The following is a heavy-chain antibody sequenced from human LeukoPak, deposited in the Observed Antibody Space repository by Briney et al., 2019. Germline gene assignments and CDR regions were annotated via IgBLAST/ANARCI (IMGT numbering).Heavy chain of an antibody. CDR2: IYHSGST. CDR3: ARGQPDPDIVVVPAAMWYFDY. D-gene: IGHD2-2*01. J-gene: IGHJ4*02. CDR1: GGSINSRIYY. Sequence: SETLSLTCTVSGGSINSRIYYWGWIRQPPGKGLEWIGYIYHSGSTYYNPSLKSRVTISVDRSKNQFSLKLSSVTAADTAVYYCARGQPDPDIVVVPAAMWYFDYWGQGTLVTVSS. V-gene: IGHV4-30-2*01.